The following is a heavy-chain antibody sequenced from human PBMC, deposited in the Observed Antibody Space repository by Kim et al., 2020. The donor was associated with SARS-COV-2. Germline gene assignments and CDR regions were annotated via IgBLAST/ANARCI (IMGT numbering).Heavy chain of an antibody. V-gene: IGHV4-34*01. Sequence: SETLSLTCTVYGGSFSDNYYNWIRQPPGKGLEWIGQIYTSGNTKYNPSLKSRVTISLDTSKNQFSLKLSSVTAADTALYYCTRGIQAPPPHFWSQGALVT. CDR3: TRGIQAPPPHF. CDR1: GGSFSDNY. D-gene: IGHD5-18*01. CDR2: IYTSGNT. J-gene: IGHJ4*02.